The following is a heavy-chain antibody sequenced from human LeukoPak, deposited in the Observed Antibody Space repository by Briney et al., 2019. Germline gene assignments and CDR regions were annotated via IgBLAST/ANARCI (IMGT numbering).Heavy chain of an antibody. D-gene: IGHD2-15*01. Sequence: GGSLRLSCAASGFIFSNYALSWVRQAPGKGLEWVSAISSSGGGTYYADSVKGRFTISRDNSKNTLYLQMNSLRAEDTAVYYCARVMVVRGDAFDIWGQGTMVTVSS. CDR3: ARVMVVRGDAFDI. CDR2: ISSSGGGT. CDR1: GFIFSNYA. J-gene: IGHJ3*02. V-gene: IGHV3-23*01.